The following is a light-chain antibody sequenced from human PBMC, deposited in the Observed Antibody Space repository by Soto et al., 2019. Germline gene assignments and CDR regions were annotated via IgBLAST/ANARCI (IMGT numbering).Light chain of an antibody. Sequence: DIVMTQSPDSLAVSLGERATINCKSSQRVLYSSNNKNYLAWYQQKPGQPPKLLIYWASTRESGFPDRFSGSGAGTDFTLTISRLHAEDVAVYYCQQDTRTPLTFGQGTKVEIK. J-gene: IGKJ1*01. CDR2: WAS. CDR1: QRVLYSSNNKNY. V-gene: IGKV4-1*01. CDR3: QQDTRTPLT.